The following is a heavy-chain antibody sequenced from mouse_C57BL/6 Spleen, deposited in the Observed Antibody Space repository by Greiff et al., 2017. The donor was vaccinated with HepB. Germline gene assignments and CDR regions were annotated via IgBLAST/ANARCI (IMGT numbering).Heavy chain of an antibody. CDR2: INPSSGYT. D-gene: IGHD1-1*01. Sequence: VQLQQSGAELARPGASVKMSCKASGYTFTSYTMHWVKQRPGPGLEWIGYINPSSGYTKYNQKFKDKATLTADKSSSTAYMQLSSLTSEDAAVYYCARGYYGSSPWFAYWGQGTLVTVSA. CDR1: GYTFTSYT. J-gene: IGHJ3*01. CDR3: ARGYYGSSPWFAY. V-gene: IGHV1-4*01.